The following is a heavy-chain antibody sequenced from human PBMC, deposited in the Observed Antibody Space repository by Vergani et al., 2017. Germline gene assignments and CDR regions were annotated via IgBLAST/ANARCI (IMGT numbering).Heavy chain of an antibody. J-gene: IGHJ4*02. CDR1: GYTLTDLS. CDR2: FDPEDGET. D-gene: IGHD3-10*01. Sequence: VQLVQSGAEVKKPGASVKVSCKVSGYTLTDLSMHWVRQAPGKGLEWMGGFDPEDGETIYAQKFQGRVTMTEDTSTDTAYLELSSLRSEDTAVYYCATRGRFGEXSDYWGQGTLVTVSS. V-gene: IGHV1-24*01. CDR3: ATRGRFGEXSDY.